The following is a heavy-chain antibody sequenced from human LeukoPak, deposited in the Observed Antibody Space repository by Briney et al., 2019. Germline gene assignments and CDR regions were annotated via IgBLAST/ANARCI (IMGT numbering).Heavy chain of an antibody. Sequence: GGSLRLSCAASRSTLSSYAMSWDRHAPGKGREWVSAIRSSGGSTYYADSMKGRSTISRDNSKNTLYLQMNSLRTEDTAVYDCAKVVVLLWCGELADEGDDAFDIWGQGTMVTVSS. CDR1: RSTLSSYA. CDR3: AKVVVLLWCGELADEGDDAFDI. CDR2: IRSSGGST. V-gene: IGHV3-23*01. D-gene: IGHD3-10*01. J-gene: IGHJ3*02.